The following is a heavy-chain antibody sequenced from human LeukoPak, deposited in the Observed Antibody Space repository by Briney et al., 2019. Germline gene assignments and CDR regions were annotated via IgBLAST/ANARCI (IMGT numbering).Heavy chain of an antibody. Sequence: GGSLRLSCAASGFTFSDYYMSWIRQAPGKGLEWVSYMSSSGSTIYYADSVKGRFTISRDNAKNSLFLQMNSLRAEDTAVYYCARALLSSGSLPGYWGQGTLVTVSS. D-gene: IGHD6-19*01. CDR3: ARALLSSGSLPGY. J-gene: IGHJ4*02. CDR1: GFTFSDYY. V-gene: IGHV3-11*01. CDR2: MSSSGSTI.